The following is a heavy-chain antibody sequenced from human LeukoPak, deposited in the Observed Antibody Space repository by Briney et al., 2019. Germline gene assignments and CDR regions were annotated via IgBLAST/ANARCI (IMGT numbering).Heavy chain of an antibody. Sequence: GGSLRPSCAASGFTFSSYGMHWVRQAPGKGLEWVAVISYDGSNKYYADSVKGRFTISRDNSKNTLYLQMNSLRAEDTAVYYCAKDGDYWGQGTLVTVSS. CDR1: GFTFSSYG. J-gene: IGHJ4*02. CDR2: ISYDGSNK. V-gene: IGHV3-30*18. CDR3: AKDGDY.